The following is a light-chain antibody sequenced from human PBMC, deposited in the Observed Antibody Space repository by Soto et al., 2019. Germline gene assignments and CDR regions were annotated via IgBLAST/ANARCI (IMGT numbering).Light chain of an antibody. CDR2: GAS. CDR1: QSVSSN. V-gene: IGKV3-20*01. J-gene: IGKJ4*01. Sequence: EIVLAQSPATLSVSPGERATISCMASQSVSSNLAWYQQKPGQAPRLLIYGASSRATVIPDRFSGSGSGTDFTLTISRLEPEDFAVYYCQQYSHSPPLTFGGGTKVDIK. CDR3: QQYSHSPPLT.